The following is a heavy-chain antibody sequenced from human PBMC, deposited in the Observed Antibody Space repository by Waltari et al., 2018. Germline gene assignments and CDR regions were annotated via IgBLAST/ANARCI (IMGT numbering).Heavy chain of an antibody. V-gene: IGHV4-61*02. J-gene: IGHJ4*02. CDR1: GGSISSGSYY. Sequence: QVQLQESGPGLVKPSQTLSLTCTVSGGSISSGSYYWSWIRQPAGKGLEWIGRIYTSGSTNYNPSLKSRVTISVDTSKNQFSLKLSSVTAADTAVYYCARGPKILEWYYFDYWGQGTLVTVSS. CDR2: IYTSGST. CDR3: ARGPKILEWYYFDY. D-gene: IGHD3-3*01.